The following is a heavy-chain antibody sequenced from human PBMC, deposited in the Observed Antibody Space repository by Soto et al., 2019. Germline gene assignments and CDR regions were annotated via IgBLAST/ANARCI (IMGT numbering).Heavy chain of an antibody. CDR3: AKVGKSMYYDILTGYHYYYYGMDV. J-gene: IGHJ6*02. Sequence: SVKVSCKASGGTFSSYAISWVRQAPGQGLEWMGGIIPIFGTANYAQKFQGRVTITADKSTSTAYMELSSLRSEDTAVYYCAKVGKSMYYDILTGYHYYYYGMDVWGQGTTVTVSS. CDR1: GGTFSSYA. V-gene: IGHV1-69*06. CDR2: IIPIFGTA. D-gene: IGHD3-9*01.